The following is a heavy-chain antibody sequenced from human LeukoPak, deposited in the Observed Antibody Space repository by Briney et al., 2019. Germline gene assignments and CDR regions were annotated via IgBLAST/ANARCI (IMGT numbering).Heavy chain of an antibody. CDR3: LVTARSRGFDY. Sequence: GGSLRLSCAASGFTFSDYYMSWIRHAPGKGLEWVSYISSSGSTIYYADSMKGRFTISRDNPKNSVYLQMSSLRAEDTAVYYCLVTARSRGFDYWGQGTLVTVSS. V-gene: IGHV3-11*04. J-gene: IGHJ4*02. CDR2: ISSSGSTI. D-gene: IGHD2/OR15-2a*01. CDR1: GFTFSDYY.